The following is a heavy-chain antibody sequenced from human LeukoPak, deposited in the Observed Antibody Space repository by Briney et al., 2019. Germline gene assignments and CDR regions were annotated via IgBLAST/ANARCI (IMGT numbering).Heavy chain of an antibody. D-gene: IGHD6-19*01. CDR3: ARGKQWLGIDY. CDR1: GFTFYNYW. Sequence: GGSLRLSCTSSGFTFYNYWMHWVRQAPGKGLVWVARVNRYGSEAVYADSLKDRFTISRDNAKNTVYLQMNSLRAEDTAVYYCARGKQWLGIDYWGQGTLVTVSS. V-gene: IGHV3-74*01. J-gene: IGHJ4*02. CDR2: VNRYGSEA.